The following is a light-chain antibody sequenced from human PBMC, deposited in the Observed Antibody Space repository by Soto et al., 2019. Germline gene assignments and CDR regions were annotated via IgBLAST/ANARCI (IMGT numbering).Light chain of an antibody. V-gene: IGLV7-43*01. Sequence: QAVVTQEPSLTVSPGGTVTLTCASSTGAVTSGYYPNWFQQKPGQAPRALXXXXXXXXXXXXXXXXXSLLGGKAALTLSGXXXXXXXXYYCLLYYGGAWVFGGGTKLTVL. J-gene: IGLJ3*02. CDR3: LLYYGGAWV. CDR2: XXX. CDR1: TGAVTSGYY.